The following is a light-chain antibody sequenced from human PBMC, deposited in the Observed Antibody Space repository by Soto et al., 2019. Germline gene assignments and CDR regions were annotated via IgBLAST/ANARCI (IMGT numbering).Light chain of an antibody. J-gene: IGLJ1*01. V-gene: IGLV2-14*01. CDR1: SSDVGGYNY. CDR2: EVS. Sequence: QSVLAQPASVSGSPGQSITIPCTVTSSDVGGYNYVSWYQHHPGRAPKLMIYEVSTRPSGVSNRFSGSKSGNTASLTSSGLQAEDEADYYCSSYTSSTLFVFGTGTKVTVL. CDR3: SSYTSSTLFV.